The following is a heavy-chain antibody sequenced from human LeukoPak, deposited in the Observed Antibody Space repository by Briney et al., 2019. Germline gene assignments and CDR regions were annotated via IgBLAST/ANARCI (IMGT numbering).Heavy chain of an antibody. CDR2: INAGNGNT. V-gene: IGHV1-3*01. D-gene: IGHD6-19*01. Sequence: GASVKVSCKASGYTFTSYAMHWVRQAPGQRLEWMGWINAGNGNTKYSQKFQGRVTITRDTSASTAYMELSSLRSEDTAVYYCARNWAAVAGTRDYWGQGTLVTVSS. J-gene: IGHJ4*02. CDR3: ARNWAAVAGTRDY. CDR1: GYTFTSYA.